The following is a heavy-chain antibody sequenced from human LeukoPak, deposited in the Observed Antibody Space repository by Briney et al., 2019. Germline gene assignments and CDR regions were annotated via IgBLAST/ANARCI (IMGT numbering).Heavy chain of an antibody. Sequence: TSETLSLTCTVSGGSISSSSYYWGWIRQPPGKGLEWIGSIYYSGSTYYNPSLKSRVTISVDTSKNQFSLKLSSVTAADTAVYYCARVRITGTRIFDYWGQGTLVTVSS. V-gene: IGHV4-39*01. CDR2: IYYSGST. J-gene: IGHJ4*02. CDR1: GGSISSSSYY. CDR3: ARVRITGTRIFDY. D-gene: IGHD1-7*01.